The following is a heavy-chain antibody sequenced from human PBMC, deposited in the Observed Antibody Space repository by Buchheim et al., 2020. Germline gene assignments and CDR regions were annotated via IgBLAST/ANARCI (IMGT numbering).Heavy chain of an antibody. CDR3: ARLLIDYGDYYFDS. CDR2: VHYSGST. V-gene: IGHV4-31*03. J-gene: IGHJ4*01. D-gene: IGHD4-17*01. CDR1: GDSVSGGAYC. Sequence: QVQLQESGPGLVKPSQTLSLTCTVSGDSVSGGAYCWTWIRQHPGQGLEWIGYVHYSGSTYYNPSLKSRVALSIDTSKNQFSLRLNSMTAADTAVYFCARLLIDYGDYYFDSWGHGTL.